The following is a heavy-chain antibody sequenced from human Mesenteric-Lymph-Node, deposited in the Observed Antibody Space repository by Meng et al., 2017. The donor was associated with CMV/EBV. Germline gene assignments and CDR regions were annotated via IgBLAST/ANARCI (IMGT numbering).Heavy chain of an antibody. CDR3: ARDVGDFWSGYLRPQTSGLNAFDI. Sequence: GGSLRLSCAASGFTFSSYCMSWVRQAPGKGLEWVANIKQDGSEKYYVDSVKGRFTISRDNAKNSLYLQMNSLRAEDTAVYYCARDVGDFWSGYLRPQTSGLNAFDIWGQGTMVTVSS. CDR1: GFTFSSYC. CDR2: IKQDGSEK. V-gene: IGHV3-7*01. J-gene: IGHJ3*02. D-gene: IGHD3-3*01.